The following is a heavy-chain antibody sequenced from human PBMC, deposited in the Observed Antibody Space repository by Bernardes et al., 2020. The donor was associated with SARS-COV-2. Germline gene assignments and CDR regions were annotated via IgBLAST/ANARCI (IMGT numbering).Heavy chain of an antibody. CDR3: ARGAHHYYDSSGFMYSFDY. V-gene: IGHV3-21*01. CDR2: ISSSTSYI. D-gene: IGHD3-22*01. Sequence: VGSLRLSCAASGFTFSSYSMNWVRQAPGKGLEWVSSISSSTSYIYYADSVKGRFTISRDNAKNSLYLQMNSLRAEDTAVYYCARGAHHYYDSSGFMYSFDYWGQGTLVTVSS. J-gene: IGHJ4*02. CDR1: GFTFSSYS.